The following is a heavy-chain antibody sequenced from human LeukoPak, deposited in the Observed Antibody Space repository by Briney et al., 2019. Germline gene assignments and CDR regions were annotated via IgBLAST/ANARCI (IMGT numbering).Heavy chain of an antibody. J-gene: IGHJ4*02. V-gene: IGHV4-59*01. D-gene: IGHD6-13*01. CDR1: GDSISSYY. Sequence: SETLSLTCTVSGDSISSYYWSWIRQPPGKGLEWIGYIYHSGSTNYNPSLKSRVTISADTSKDQFSLKLASVTAADTAVYCCATGYSSTWYYFDYWGQGTLVTVSS. CDR3: ATGYSSTWYYFDY. CDR2: IYHSGST.